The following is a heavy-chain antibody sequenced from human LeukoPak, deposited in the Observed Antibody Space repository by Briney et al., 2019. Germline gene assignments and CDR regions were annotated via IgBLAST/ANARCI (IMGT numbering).Heavy chain of an antibody. D-gene: IGHD1-26*01. CDR3: ARLGMGAPYYFDH. Sequence: SETLSLTCTVSGGSISSLTYYWSWIRRPAGKGLDWIGRINTSGSTNYNPSLKSRVTISVDTSKNQFSLRLSSVTAADTAVYYCARLGMGAPYYFDHWGQGILVTVSS. CDR2: INTSGST. J-gene: IGHJ4*02. V-gene: IGHV4-61*02. CDR1: GGSISSLTYY.